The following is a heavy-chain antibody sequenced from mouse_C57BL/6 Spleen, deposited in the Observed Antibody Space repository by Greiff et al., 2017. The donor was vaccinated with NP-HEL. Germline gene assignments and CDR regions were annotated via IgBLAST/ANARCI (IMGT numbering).Heavy chain of an antibody. CDR1: GYSFTGYY. Sequence: EVQLQQSGPELVKPGASVKISCKASGYSFTGYYMNWVKQSPEKSLEWIGEINPSTGGTTYNQKFKAKATLTVDKSSSTAYMQLKSLTSEDSAVYYCAAGAMDYWGQGTSVTVSS. CDR2: INPSTGGT. V-gene: IGHV1-42*01. CDR3: AAGAMDY. J-gene: IGHJ4*01.